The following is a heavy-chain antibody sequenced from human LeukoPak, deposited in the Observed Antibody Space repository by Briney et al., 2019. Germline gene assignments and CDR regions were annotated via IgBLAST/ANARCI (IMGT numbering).Heavy chain of an antibody. V-gene: IGHV2-5*08. CDR2: IYWDDDK. CDR1: GFSLSTSGMC. D-gene: IGHD3-3*01. CDR3: AHRGLRFLEWLTWFDP. Sequence: ESGPTLVNPTQTLTLTCTFSGFSLSTSGMCVSWIRQPPGKALEWLALIYWDDDKRYSPSLKSRLTITKDTSKNQVVLTMTNMDPVDTATYYCAHRGLRFLEWLTWFDPWGQGTLVTVSS. J-gene: IGHJ5*02.